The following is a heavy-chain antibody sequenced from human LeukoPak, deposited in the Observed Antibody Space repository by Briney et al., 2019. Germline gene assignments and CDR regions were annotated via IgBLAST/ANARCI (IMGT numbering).Heavy chain of an antibody. V-gene: IGHV3-23*01. CDR3: ARAGVPAAIVGAFDI. D-gene: IGHD2-2*01. CDR2: ISGSGDST. CDR1: GFTFSNFA. J-gene: IGHJ3*02. Sequence: GGSLRLSCAASGFTFSNFAMSWIRQAPGKGLEWVSVISGSGDSTYYADSVKGRFAISRDNSKNTLYLQVNSLRAEDTAVYYCARAGVPAAIVGAFDIWGQGTMVTVPS.